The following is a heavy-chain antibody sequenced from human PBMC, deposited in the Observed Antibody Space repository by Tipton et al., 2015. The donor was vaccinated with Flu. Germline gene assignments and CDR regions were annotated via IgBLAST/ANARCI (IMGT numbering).Heavy chain of an antibody. CDR2: ISSGSSAI. J-gene: IGHJ6*02. CDR1: GFTFDNYD. D-gene: IGHD1-26*01. CDR3: ARGKWGNYYNYFAMDF. V-gene: IGHV3-48*02. Sequence: SLRLSCAASGFTFDNYDINWVRQSPRRGLEWVSYISSGSSAIYSADSVKGRFTISRDNAKNSLYLKMNSLRDEDTAIYYCARGKWGNYYNYFAMDFWGRGTTVTVSS.